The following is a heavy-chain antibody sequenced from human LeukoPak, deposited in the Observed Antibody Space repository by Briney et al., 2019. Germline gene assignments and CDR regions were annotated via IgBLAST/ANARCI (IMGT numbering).Heavy chain of an antibody. CDR1: GYTFTNYA. CDR2: INAGNDNT. Sequence: ASVEVSCKASGYTFTNYAMHRVRQAPGQRLEWMGWINAGNDNTKYSQKFQGRVTITRDTSASIAYMELSSLRSEDTAVYYCARGPSRGWFDPWGQGTLVTVSS. D-gene: IGHD3-10*01. CDR3: ARGPSRGWFDP. J-gene: IGHJ5*02. V-gene: IGHV1-3*01.